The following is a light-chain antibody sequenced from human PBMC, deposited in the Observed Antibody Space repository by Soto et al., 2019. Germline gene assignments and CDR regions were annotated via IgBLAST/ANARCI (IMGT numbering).Light chain of an antibody. CDR3: AAWDDSLNGYV. J-gene: IGLJ1*01. CDR2: SND. V-gene: IGLV1-44*01. CDR1: SSNIGSNS. Sequence: QSVLPQPPSSSGTPGQGVTISCSGSSSNIGSNSVNWYQQLPGTAPKLLIYSNDRRPSGVPDRFSGSKSGTSASLAISGLQSEDEADYYCAAWDDSLNGYVFGTG.